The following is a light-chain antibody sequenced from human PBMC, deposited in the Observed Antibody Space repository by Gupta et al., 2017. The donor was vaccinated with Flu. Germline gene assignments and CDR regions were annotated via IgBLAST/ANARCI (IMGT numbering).Light chain of an antibody. CDR3: SSYTRSSTQV. V-gene: IGLV2-14*01. CDR2: EVS. Sequence: QSALTQPASVSGSPGQSLTIPCTGTSSDVGGYNYVSWYQQHPGKVPKLIMCEVSNRPSGVSNRFSGSKSGNTASLTISGLQAEDEADYHCSSYTRSSTQVFGGGTKLTVL. J-gene: IGLJ3*02. CDR1: SSDVGGYNY.